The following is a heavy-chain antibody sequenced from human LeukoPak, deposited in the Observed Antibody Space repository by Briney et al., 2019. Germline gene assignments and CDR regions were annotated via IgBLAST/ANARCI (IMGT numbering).Heavy chain of an antibody. D-gene: IGHD3-22*01. V-gene: IGHV4-4*07. CDR2: IYAGGST. J-gene: IGHJ3*02. CDR3: ARAPFHYYDSSDYQPDTFDI. CDR1: DGSISGFY. Sequence: SETLSLTCTVSDGSISGFYWSWIRQPAAKGLEWIGRIYAGGSTNYNPSLKSRVTISIDTSKYQFSLKLSSVTAADTAVYYCARAPFHYYDSSDYQPDTFDIWGQGTMVTVSS.